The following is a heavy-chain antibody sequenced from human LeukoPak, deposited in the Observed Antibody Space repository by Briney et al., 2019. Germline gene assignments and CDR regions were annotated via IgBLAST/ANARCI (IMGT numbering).Heavy chain of an antibody. J-gene: IGHJ4*02. D-gene: IGHD5-18*01. CDR1: GFTFSTYE. CDR3: ARGYSYGYNDY. CDR2: ISGSGSPI. V-gene: IGHV3-48*03. Sequence: PGGSLRLSCVASGFTFSTYELNWVRQAPDKGLEWVSYISGSGSPILYADSVKGRFTISRDNAKNSLYLQMNSLRAEDTAVYYCARGYSYGYNDYWGQGTLVTVSS.